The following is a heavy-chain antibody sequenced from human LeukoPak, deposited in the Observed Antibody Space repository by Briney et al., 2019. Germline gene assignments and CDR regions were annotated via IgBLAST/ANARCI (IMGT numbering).Heavy chain of an antibody. CDR3: ERSISGSFDS. J-gene: IGHJ4*02. Sequence: GESLKISCKASGYSFMDYWIGWVRQTPAKGLEWMVIIYHGDSDSRSTHRPSFQGPVTISARKPISTTYLQWSRLTASDTAMYYCERSISGSFDSWGQGTPVTVSS. CDR2: IYHGDSDS. V-gene: IGHV5-51*04. D-gene: IGHD3-10*01. CDR1: GYSFMDYW.